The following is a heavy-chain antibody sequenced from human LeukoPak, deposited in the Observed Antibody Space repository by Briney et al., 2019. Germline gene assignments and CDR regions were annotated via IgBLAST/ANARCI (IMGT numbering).Heavy chain of an antibody. CDR1: GITLSTHW. CDR3: ARGGSGNYFGFGF. Sequence: GRSLRLSCTASGITLSTHWIHWVLQATGKGLSSVSRINSEESNTGHADSVKGRFTISRDNAKNTLYLHMSSLRDEATAVYYCARGGSGNYFGFGFWGQGALVTVSS. J-gene: IGHJ4*02. CDR2: INSEESNT. V-gene: IGHV3-74*01. D-gene: IGHD1-26*01.